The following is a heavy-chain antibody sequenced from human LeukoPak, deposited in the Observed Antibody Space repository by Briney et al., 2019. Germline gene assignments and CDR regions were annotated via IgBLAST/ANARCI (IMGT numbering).Heavy chain of an antibody. CDR1: GGSISSYY. J-gene: IGHJ6*02. CDR3: ARDRGSGSPWYYGMDV. Sequence: SQTLSLTCTVSGGSISSYYWSWIRQPPGEGLEWIGYIYYSGSTNYDPSLKSRVTISVDTSKNQFSLKLSSVTAADTAVYYCARDRGSGSPWYYGMDVRGQGTTVTVSS. V-gene: IGHV4-59*12. D-gene: IGHD1-26*01. CDR2: IYYSGST.